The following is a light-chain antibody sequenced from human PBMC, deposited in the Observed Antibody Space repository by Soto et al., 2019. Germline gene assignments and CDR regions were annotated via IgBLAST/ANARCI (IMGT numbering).Light chain of an antibody. V-gene: IGLV2-14*03. J-gene: IGLJ1*01. CDR2: EVS. CDR1: SSDIGAYDY. Sequence: QSVLTQPASVSGSPGQSITISCSGTSSDIGAYDYVSWYQQHPGRAPKLIIYEVSHRFSGLSYRFSGSKSGNTASLTISGLQPEEQRDPYRTSFAPGRIYVFGSGTKVTV. CDR3: TSFAPGRIYV.